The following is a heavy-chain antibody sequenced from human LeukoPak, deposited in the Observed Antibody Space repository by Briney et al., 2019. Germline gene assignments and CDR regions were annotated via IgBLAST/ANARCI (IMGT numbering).Heavy chain of an antibody. V-gene: IGHV4-39*07. CDR3: ARGGSSGWYVTEYFQH. CDR2: IYYSGST. CDR1: GGSISSSSYY. J-gene: IGHJ1*01. Sequence: SETLSLTCTVSGGSISSSSYYWGWIRQPPGKGLEWIGSIYYSGSTNYNPSLKSRVTISVDTSKNQFSLKLSSVTAADMAVYYCARGGSSGWYVTEYFQHWGQGTLVTVSS. D-gene: IGHD6-19*01.